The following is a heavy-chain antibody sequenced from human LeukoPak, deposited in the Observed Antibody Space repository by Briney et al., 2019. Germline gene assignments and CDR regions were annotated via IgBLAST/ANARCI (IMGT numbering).Heavy chain of an antibody. J-gene: IGHJ3*02. CDR2: ISGSGGST. Sequence: GGSLRLSCAASGFTFSSYAMSWVRQAPGKGLEWVSAISGSGGSTYYADSVKGRFTISRDNSKNTLYLQMNSLRAEDTAVYYCAKDAPNYDYVWGSAFDIWGQGTVVTVSS. D-gene: IGHD3-16*01. CDR3: AKDAPNYDYVWGSAFDI. CDR1: GFTFSSYA. V-gene: IGHV3-23*01.